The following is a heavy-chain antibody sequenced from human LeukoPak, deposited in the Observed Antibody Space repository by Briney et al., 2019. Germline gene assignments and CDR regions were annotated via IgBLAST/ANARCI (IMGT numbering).Heavy chain of an antibody. CDR2: VHNVGST. J-gene: IGHJ4*02. V-gene: IGHV4-39*01. CDR1: GVSTTNGIYY. Sequence: SETLSLTCTVSGVSTTNGIYYWAWIRRPPGKGLEWIGSVHNVGSTYYNLSLRSRVTMSIDTSKNQSSLRLNSVTAADTAVYYCARHAEYNSGWHFYLDHWGQGILVTVSS. CDR3: ARHAEYNSGWHFYLDH. D-gene: IGHD6-19*01.